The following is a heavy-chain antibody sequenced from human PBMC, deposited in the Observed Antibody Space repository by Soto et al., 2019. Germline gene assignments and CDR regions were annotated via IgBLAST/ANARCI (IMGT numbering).Heavy chain of an antibody. CDR3: ARDTSSGWYNY. D-gene: IGHD6-19*01. V-gene: IGHV1-69*05. J-gene: IGHJ4*02. Sequence: SVKVSCKASGGTFSDFTINWVRQAPGQRLEWMGWIIPIYDKANYAEKLQGRVTMTTDTSTSTAYMELRSLRSDDTAVYYCARDTSSGWYNYWGQGTLVTVSS. CDR2: IIPIYDKA. CDR1: GGTFSDFT.